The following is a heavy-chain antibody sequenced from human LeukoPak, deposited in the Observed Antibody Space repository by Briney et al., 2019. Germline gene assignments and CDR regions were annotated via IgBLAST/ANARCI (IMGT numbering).Heavy chain of an antibody. D-gene: IGHD1-26*01. CDR1: GFTFSSYG. J-gene: IGHJ4*02. CDR2: ISYDGSNK. V-gene: IGHV3-30*18. CDR3: AKGGGSTRSFDY. Sequence: PGGSLRLSCAASGFTFSSYGMHWVRQAPGKGLEWVAVISYDGSNKYYADSVKGRFTISRDNSKNTLYLQMNSLRAEDTAVYYCAKGGGSTRSFDYWGQGTLVTVSS.